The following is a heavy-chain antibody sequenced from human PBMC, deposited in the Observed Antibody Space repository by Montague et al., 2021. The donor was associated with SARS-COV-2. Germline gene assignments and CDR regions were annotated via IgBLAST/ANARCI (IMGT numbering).Heavy chain of an antibody. CDR3: ARRAQWRHSWFFDL. Sequence: SETLSLTCTVSGGSISSGTYYWGRVRQPPGKGLVWIGTINYSGNTYHNPSLKSRVSISVDTSKNQLSLKVTAVTAADTAVYYCARRAQWRHSWFFDLWGRGTLVTVSS. CDR1: GGSISSGTYY. V-gene: IGHV4-39*01. D-gene: IGHD6-19*01. J-gene: IGHJ2*01. CDR2: INYSGNT.